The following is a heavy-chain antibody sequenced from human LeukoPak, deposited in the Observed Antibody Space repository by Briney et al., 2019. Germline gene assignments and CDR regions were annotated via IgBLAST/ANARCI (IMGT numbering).Heavy chain of an antibody. CDR3: AHRGGGYFDS. CDR2: IYWDDEK. D-gene: IGHD3-16*01. V-gene: IGHV2-5*02. J-gene: IGHJ4*02. CDR1: GFSLRTSGEA. Sequence: SGPTLVKPTQTLTLTCTFSGFSLRTSGEAVGWIRQPPGKALEWLALIYWDDEKRYSPSLKNRLTITKDTHRNQVVLTMTNMDPVDTATYYCAHRGGGYFDSWGQGTLVTVSS.